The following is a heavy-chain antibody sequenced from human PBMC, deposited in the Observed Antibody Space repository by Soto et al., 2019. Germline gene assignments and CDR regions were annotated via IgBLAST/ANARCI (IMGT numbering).Heavy chain of an antibody. V-gene: IGHV4-59*01. CDR2: VSYFGTT. D-gene: IGHD2-2*01. CDR1: GGPLTTYF. CDR3: ARLHCNSPNCVPLDP. Sequence: SETLSLTCNVSGGPLTTYFWSWIRQPPGKGLEWIGYVSYFGTTNYNPSLQSRLTISLDTSKTHFSLNLSSVTAADTAVYYCARLHCNSPNCVPLDPWGQGTLVTVSS. J-gene: IGHJ5*02.